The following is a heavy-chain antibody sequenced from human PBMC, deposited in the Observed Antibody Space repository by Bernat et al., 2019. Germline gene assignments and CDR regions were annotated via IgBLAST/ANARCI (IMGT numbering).Heavy chain of an antibody. CDR2: IYYSGST. D-gene: IGHD6-19*01. CDR1: GGSISSYY. V-gene: IGHV4-59*01. CDR3: ARGSSGWKFDY. Sequence: QVQLQESGPGLVKPSETLSLTCTVSGGSISSYYWSWIRQPPGKGLEWIGDIYYSGSTNYNPSLKSRVTISVDTSKNQFSLKLSSVTAADTAVYYCARGSSGWKFDYWGQGTLVTVSS. J-gene: IGHJ4*02.